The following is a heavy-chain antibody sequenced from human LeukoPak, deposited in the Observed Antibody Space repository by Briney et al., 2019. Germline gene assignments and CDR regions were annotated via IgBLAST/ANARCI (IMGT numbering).Heavy chain of an antibody. Sequence: GASVKVSCKASGYTFTSYDINWVRQATGQGLEWMGWMNPNSGNTGYAQKFQGGVTMTRNTSISTAYMELSSLRSEDTAVYYCARLHSSGWYGGDAFDIWGQGTMVTVSS. CDR2: MNPNSGNT. V-gene: IGHV1-8*01. J-gene: IGHJ3*02. CDR1: GYTFTSYD. CDR3: ARLHSSGWYGGDAFDI. D-gene: IGHD6-19*01.